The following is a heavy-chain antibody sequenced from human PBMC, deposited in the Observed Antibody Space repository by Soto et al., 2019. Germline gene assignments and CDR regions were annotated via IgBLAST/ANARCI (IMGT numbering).Heavy chain of an antibody. V-gene: IGHV3-23*01. CDR2: ISGSGGST. J-gene: IGHJ4*02. CDR1: GFTFSSYA. CDR3: AKCFLLDIVVVPAACYLDS. Sequence: GGSLRLSCAASGFTFSSYAMSWVRQAPGKGLEWVSAISGSGGSTYYADSVKGRFTISRDNSKNTLYLQMNSLRAEDTAVYYCAKCFLLDIVVVPAACYLDSWGQGTLVTVSS. D-gene: IGHD2-2*01.